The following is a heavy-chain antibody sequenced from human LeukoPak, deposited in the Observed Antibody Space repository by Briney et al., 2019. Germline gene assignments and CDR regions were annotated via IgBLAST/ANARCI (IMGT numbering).Heavy chain of an antibody. V-gene: IGHV1-69*04. CDR1: GGTFSSYA. CDR3: ARDPHGDFDY. CDR2: ITPILGIA. Sequence: GSSVKVSCKASGGTFSSYAISWVRQAPGQGLEWMGRITPILGIANYAQKFQGRVTITADKSTSTAYMELSSLRSEDTAVYYCARDPHGDFDYWGQGTLVTVSS. J-gene: IGHJ4*02. D-gene: IGHD4-17*01.